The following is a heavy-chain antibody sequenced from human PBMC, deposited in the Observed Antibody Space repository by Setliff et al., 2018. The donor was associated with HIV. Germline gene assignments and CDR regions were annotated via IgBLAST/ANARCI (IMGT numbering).Heavy chain of an antibody. V-gene: IGHV3-21*01. Sequence: GESLRLSCAASEFAFSSYNMNWVRQAPGKGLEWVSSISSSSDTYTYYADSVKGRFTISRNNAKNSLYLQMNSLRAEDTAVYYCARWLGQLWLRGAFDYWGLGTLVTVSS. CDR3: ARWLGQLWLRGAFDY. CDR2: ISSSSDTYT. J-gene: IGHJ4*02. CDR1: EFAFSSYN. D-gene: IGHD5-18*01.